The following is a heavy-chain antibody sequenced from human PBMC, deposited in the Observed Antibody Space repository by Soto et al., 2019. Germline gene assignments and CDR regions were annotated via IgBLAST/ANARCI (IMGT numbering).Heavy chain of an antibody. V-gene: IGHV1-69*13. J-gene: IGHJ3*02. CDR1: GCTFRSYG. D-gene: IGHD2-15*01. Sequence: SVKVSCKASGCTFRSYGISCVRQAPGQGLEWMGGIIPMFGTPNYAQKFQGRMTITADESTSTAYMELSSLRSEDTAVYYCARGGEAYCSGGSCYAGVDVFNMWGQGTMVTVSS. CDR2: IIPMFGTP. CDR3: ARGGEAYCSGGSCYAGVDVFNM.